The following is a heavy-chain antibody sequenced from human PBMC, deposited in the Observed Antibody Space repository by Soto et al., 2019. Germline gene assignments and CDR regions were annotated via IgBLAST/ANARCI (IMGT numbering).Heavy chain of an antibody. J-gene: IGHJ4*02. V-gene: IGHV3-30*04. D-gene: IGHD5-12*01. Sequence: QVQLVESGGGVVQPGRSLRLSCAASGLTFSRYAMHWVRQAPGKGLEWVAVIIYDGSNKHYADSVQGRFTISRDNSKNTLYMQMNSLRAEVTAVYYCAAELGNTGYDGHDYWGQGTLVTVS. CDR2: IIYDGSNK. CDR1: GLTFSRYA. CDR3: AAELGNTGYDGHDY.